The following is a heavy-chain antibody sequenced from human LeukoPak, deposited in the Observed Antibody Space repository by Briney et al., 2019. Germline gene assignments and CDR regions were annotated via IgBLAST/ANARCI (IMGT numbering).Heavy chain of an antibody. J-gene: IGHJ4*02. CDR2: IYYSGST. CDR1: GGSISSSSHY. CDR3: ARQKITISDY. Sequence: PSETLSLTCTVSGGSISSSSHYWGWIRQPPGRGLEWIGSIYYSGSTYYNPSLKSRVTISVDTSKNQFSLRLSSVTAADTAVYFCARQKITISDYWGQGTLVTVSS. V-gene: IGHV4-39*01. D-gene: IGHD3-10*01.